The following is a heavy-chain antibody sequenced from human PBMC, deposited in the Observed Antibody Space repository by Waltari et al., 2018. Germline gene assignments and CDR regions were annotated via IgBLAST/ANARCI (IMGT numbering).Heavy chain of an antibody. CDR2: INPHSGDT. Sequence: QVQLVQSGSEVKKPGASVKVSCKASGYTFIAHYIQWVRQAPGQGPEWLGRINPHSGDTNLAQIFHGRVTMTRDTSITTVYMEINSLRPDDTGVYFCALDRGGHGGLDYWGQGTLVTVSS. CDR1: GYTFIAHY. J-gene: IGHJ4*02. CDR3: ALDRGGHGGLDY. V-gene: IGHV1-2*02. D-gene: IGHD3-10*01.